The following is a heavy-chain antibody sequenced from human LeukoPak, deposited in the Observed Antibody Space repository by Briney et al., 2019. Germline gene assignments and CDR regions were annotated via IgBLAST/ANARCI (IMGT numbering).Heavy chain of an antibody. Sequence: ASVKVSCKASGYTFTNYAMNWVRQAPGQGLEWMGWIHPSTGNPTYAQGFTGRFVFSLDTSVSTTYLQISSLKAEDAAVYYCARAYQRLGYLSLPDYWGQGTLVTVSS. J-gene: IGHJ4*02. V-gene: IGHV7-4-1*02. D-gene: IGHD3-16*02. CDR1: GYTFTNYA. CDR2: IHPSTGNP. CDR3: ARAYQRLGYLSLPDY.